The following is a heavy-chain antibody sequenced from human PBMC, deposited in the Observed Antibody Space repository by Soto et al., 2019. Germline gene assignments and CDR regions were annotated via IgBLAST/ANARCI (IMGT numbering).Heavy chain of an antibody. CDR1: GGSISSSSYY. J-gene: IGHJ6*03. CDR2: IYYSGST. CDR3: ARLQAGTSHYYYYYMDV. Sequence: PSETLSLTCTVSGGSISSSSYYWGWIRQPPGKGLEWIGSIYYSGSTYYNPSLKSRVTISVDTSKNQFSLKLSSVTAADTAVYYCARLQAGTSHYYYYYMDVWGKGTTVTVSS. D-gene: IGHD6-19*01. V-gene: IGHV4-39*01.